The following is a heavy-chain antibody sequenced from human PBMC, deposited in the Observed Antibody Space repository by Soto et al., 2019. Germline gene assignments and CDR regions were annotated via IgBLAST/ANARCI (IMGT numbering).Heavy chain of an antibody. CDR3: ERGTFRSGPSRGNWLET. Sequence: PWLSXRLSCSASVVNVTTNYLIVLRHAPGKALEFVSALYSGCNPYYADSLRGRLSVSSDSSKNTVDLQIDSLTTDDTAVYYCERGTFRSGPSRGNWLETWGRATLVKVYS. J-gene: IGHJ5*02. CDR2: LYSGCNP. D-gene: IGHD6-19*01. CDR1: VVNVTTNY. V-gene: IGHV3-53*01.